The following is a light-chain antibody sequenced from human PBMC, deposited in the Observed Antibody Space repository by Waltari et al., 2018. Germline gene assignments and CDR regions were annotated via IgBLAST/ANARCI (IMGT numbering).Light chain of an antibody. CDR2: GNN. CDR3: HSFDTSLSDGVV. J-gene: IGLJ3*02. V-gene: IGLV1-40*01. CDR1: SSNIGAGHD. Sequence: SMLTQPPSVSGAPGQRVTISCTGSSSNIGAGHDVPWYQVFPGTGPKLLIYGNNNRPSGVPDRFSGSKSGTSASLTITGLQAEDEADYYCHSFDTSLSDGVVFGGGTKVTVL.